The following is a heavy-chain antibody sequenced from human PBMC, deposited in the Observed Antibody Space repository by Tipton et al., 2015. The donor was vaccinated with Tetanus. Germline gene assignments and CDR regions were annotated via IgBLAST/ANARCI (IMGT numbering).Heavy chain of an antibody. J-gene: IGHJ6*02. CDR2: IWYDGSNK. D-gene: IGHD3-10*01. V-gene: IGHV3-33*01. CDR1: GFTFSSYG. CDR3: AREGSGSSYHYGMDV. Sequence: CAASGFTFSSYGMHWVRQAPGKGLEWVAVIWYDGSNKYYADSVKGRFTISRDNSKNTLYLQMNSLRAEDTAVYYCAREGSGSSYHYGMDVWGQGTTVTVSS.